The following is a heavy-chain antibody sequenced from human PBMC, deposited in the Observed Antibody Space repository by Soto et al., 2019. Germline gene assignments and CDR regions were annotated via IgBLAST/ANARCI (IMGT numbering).Heavy chain of an antibody. CDR3: AKDLLALHADIAVAGINGRGLGAFDI. CDR2: ISGSGGST. CDR1: GFTFSSYA. V-gene: IGHV3-23*01. D-gene: IGHD6-19*01. Sequence: GGSLRLSCAASGFTFSSYAMSWVRHAPGKGLEWVSAISGSGGSTYYADSVKGRFTISRDNSKNTLYLQMNSLRAEDTAVYYCAKDLLALHADIAVAGINGRGLGAFDIWGQGTMVTVSS. J-gene: IGHJ3*02.